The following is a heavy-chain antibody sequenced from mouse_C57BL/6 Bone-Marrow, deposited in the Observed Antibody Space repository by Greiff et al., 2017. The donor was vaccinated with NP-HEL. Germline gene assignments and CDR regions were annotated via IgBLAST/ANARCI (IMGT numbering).Heavy chain of an antibody. CDR2: ISSGGSYT. Sequence: DVKLVESGGDLVKPGGSLKLSCAASGFTFSSYGMSWVRQTPDKRLEWVATISSGGSYTYYPDSVKGRFTISRDNAKNTLYLQMSSLKSEDTAMYYCARHEGMDYWGQGTSVTVSS. V-gene: IGHV5-6*02. CDR1: GFTFSSYG. CDR3: ARHEGMDY. J-gene: IGHJ4*01.